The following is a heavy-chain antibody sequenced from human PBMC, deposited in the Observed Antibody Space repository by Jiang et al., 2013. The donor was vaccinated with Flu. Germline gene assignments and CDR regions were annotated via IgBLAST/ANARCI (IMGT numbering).Heavy chain of an antibody. V-gene: IGHV1-2*02. J-gene: IGHJ5*02. Sequence: GAEVKKPGASVKVSCKASGYTFTGYYMHWVRQAPGQGLEWMGWINPNSGGTNYAQKFQGRVTMTRDTSISTAYMELSRLRSDDTAVYYCARPARSGSVLSGFDPWGPGNPGHRLL. CDR2: INPNSGGT. D-gene: IGHD1-26*01. CDR3: ARPARSGSVLSGFDP. CDR1: GYTFTGYY.